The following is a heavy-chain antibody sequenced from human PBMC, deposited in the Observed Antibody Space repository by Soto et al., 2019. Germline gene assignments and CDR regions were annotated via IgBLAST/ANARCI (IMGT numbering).Heavy chain of an antibody. D-gene: IGHD4-4*01. J-gene: IGHJ4*02. CDR3: ASGGTTVNRRFDF. CDR1: GGTSSSYA. V-gene: IGHV1-69*01. Sequence: QVQVVQSGAEVKKPGSSVRVSCKASGGTSSSYAITGMRQAPGQGLEWMGGIIPILDTTDYAQKFQGRVTFTADESTSTGYMELSSLTSEDTAVYYCASGGTTVNRRFDFWGQGTLVTVSS. CDR2: IIPILDTT.